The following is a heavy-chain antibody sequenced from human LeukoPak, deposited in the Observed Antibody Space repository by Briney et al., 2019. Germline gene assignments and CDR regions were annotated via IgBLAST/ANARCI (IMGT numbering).Heavy chain of an antibody. Sequence: HPGGSPRLSCAASGFSFSSHGMSWVRQAPGKGLEWVSGIIGGAGSTYYADSVKGRFTISGDNSKNTLFLQMNSLRAEDTAVYYCAHGAMYQLDYWGQGTLVTVSS. D-gene: IGHD2-2*01. J-gene: IGHJ4*02. CDR1: GFSFSSHG. CDR3: AHGAMYQLDY. CDR2: IIGGAGST. V-gene: IGHV3-23*01.